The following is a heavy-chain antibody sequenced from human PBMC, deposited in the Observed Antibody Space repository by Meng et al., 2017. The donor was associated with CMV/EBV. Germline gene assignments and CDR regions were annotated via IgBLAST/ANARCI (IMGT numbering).Heavy chain of an antibody. V-gene: IGHV1-69*12. CDR3: ARQLRLGELSPFDY. CDR2: IIPIFGTA. Sequence: QGQVVESGAEVKKPGSSVKVSCKASGGTFSSYAISWVRQAPGQGLEWMGGIIPIFGTANYAQKFQGRVTITADESTSTAYMELSSLRSEDTAVYYCARQLRLGELSPFDYWGQGTLVTVSS. J-gene: IGHJ4*02. D-gene: IGHD3-16*02. CDR1: GGTFSSYA.